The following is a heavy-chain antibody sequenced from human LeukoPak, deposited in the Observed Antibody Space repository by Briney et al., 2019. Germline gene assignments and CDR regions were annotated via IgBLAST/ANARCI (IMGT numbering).Heavy chain of an antibody. J-gene: IGHJ4*02. CDR3: ARERGAAYFDY. CDR2: ISSSGSTI. Sequence: SVRLSSAAYGLTFPDSSMSWIGPAPGQGRGWVAYISSSGSTIYYADSVKGRFTISRDNTKNTPYLQMNSLRAEDTAVYYCARERGAAYFDYWGQGTLVTVSS. CDR1: GLTFPDSS. D-gene: IGHD1-26*01. V-gene: IGHV3-11*01.